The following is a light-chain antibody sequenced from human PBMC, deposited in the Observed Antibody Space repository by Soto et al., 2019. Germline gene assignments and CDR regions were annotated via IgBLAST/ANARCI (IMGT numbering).Light chain of an antibody. CDR3: QQYNNWLT. J-gene: IGKJ4*01. CDR1: LSVIRQ. CDR2: GAS. V-gene: IGKV3-15*01. Sequence: EIVLTQSPGSLSLSSEERAXLSCRARLSVIRQLAWYHGKRGHAPRLXIYGASTRDTAIPARFSGSGYGKEFNITISMLRSEDLAVYECQQYNNWLTFGGGTKVDIK.